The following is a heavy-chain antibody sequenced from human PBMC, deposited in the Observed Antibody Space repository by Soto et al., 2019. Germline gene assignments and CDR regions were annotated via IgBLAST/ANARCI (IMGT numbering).Heavy chain of an antibody. CDR3: ARAYCSSTSCYYYYYYGMDV. J-gene: IGHJ6*02. CDR1: GFTFSRYW. V-gene: IGHV3-74*01. D-gene: IGHD2-2*01. Sequence: GGSLRLSCAASGFTFSRYWMHWVRQAPGKGLVWVSRINSDGSSTSYADSVKGRFTISRDNAKNTLYLQMNSLRAEDTAVYYCARAYCSSTSCYYYYYYGMDVWGQGT. CDR2: INSDGSST.